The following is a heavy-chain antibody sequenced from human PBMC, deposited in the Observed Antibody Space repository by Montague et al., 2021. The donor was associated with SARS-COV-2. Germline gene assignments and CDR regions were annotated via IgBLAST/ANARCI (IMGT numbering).Heavy chain of an antibody. V-gene: IGHV4-59*08. CDR3: ARLRRPDGYSYWFGP. CDR2: IYYGGST. D-gene: IGHD5-24*01. Sequence: SETLSLTCTVSGGSISSYYWSWIRQPPGKGLEWIGYIYYGGSTNYSPSFKCRVIMSVDTSNNQFSLRLTSVTAADTAVYYCARLRRPDGYSYWFGPWGQGTLVTVS. CDR1: GGSISSYY. J-gene: IGHJ5*02.